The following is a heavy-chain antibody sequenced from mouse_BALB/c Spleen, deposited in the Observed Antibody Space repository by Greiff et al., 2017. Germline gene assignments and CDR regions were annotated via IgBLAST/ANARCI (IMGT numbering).Heavy chain of an antibody. D-gene: IGHD4-1*01. V-gene: IGHV2-9*02. Sequence: QVQLKQSGPGLVAPSQSLSITCTVSGFSLTSYGVHWVRQPPGKGLEWLGVIWAGGSTNYNSALMSRLSISKDNSKSQVFLKMNSLQTDDTAMYYCARERGGTGTFAYWGQGTLVTVSA. CDR3: ARERGGTGTFAY. J-gene: IGHJ3*01. CDR2: IWAGGST. CDR1: GFSLTSYG.